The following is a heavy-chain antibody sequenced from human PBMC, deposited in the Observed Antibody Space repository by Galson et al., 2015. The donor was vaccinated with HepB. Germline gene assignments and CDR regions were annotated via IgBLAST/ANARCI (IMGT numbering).Heavy chain of an antibody. CDR3: ARSTYSSGWTPLDDAFDI. V-gene: IGHV1-2*06. CDR2: INPNSGGT. J-gene: IGHJ3*02. D-gene: IGHD6-19*01. Sequence: SVKVCCKASGYTFTGYYMHWVRQAPGQGLEWMGRINPNSGGTNYAQKFQGRVTMTRDTSISTAYMELSRLRSDDTAVYYCARSTYSSGWTPLDDAFDIWGQGTMVTVSS. CDR1: GYTFTGYY.